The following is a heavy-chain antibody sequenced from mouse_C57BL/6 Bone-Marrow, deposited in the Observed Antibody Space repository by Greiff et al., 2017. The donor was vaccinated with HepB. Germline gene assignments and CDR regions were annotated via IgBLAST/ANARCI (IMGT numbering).Heavy chain of an antibody. CDR1: GYTFTSYW. CDR3: ASQEPYYCGSRAMDY. D-gene: IGHD1-1*01. J-gene: IGHJ4*01. V-gene: IGHV1-53*01. CDR2: INPSNGGT. Sequence: QVQLQQPGTELVKPGASVKLSCKASGYTFTSYWMHWVKQRPGQGLEWIGNINPSNGGTNYNEKFKSKATLTVDKSSSTAYMQLSSQTSEDSAVYYCASQEPYYCGSRAMDYDGQGTSVTVSS.